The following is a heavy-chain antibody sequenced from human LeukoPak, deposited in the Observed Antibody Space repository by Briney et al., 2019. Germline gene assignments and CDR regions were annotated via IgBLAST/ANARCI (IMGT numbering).Heavy chain of an antibody. CDR1: GGSISSYY. CDR2: IYYSGST. D-gene: IGHD3-10*01. Sequence: SETLSLTCTVSGGSISSYYWSWIRQPPGKGLEWVGYIYYSGSTNYNPSLKSRVTISVDTSKNQFSLKLSSVTAADTAVYYCARTGLEYYYGSGSRGAFDIWGQGTMVTVSS. V-gene: IGHV4-59*01. J-gene: IGHJ3*02. CDR3: ARTGLEYYYGSGSRGAFDI.